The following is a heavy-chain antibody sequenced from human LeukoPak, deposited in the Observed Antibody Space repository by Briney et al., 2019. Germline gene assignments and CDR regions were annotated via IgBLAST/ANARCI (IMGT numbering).Heavy chain of an antibody. D-gene: IGHD3-9*01. J-gene: IGHJ3*02. CDR2: IIPIFGTA. V-gene: IGHV1-69*06. CDR3: ARFARGVSTGYCLHGWMNWAGLAFDI. CDR1: GGTFSSYA. Sequence: GSAVKVSFKCSGGTFSSYAISWVRQPPGQGLEWMGGIIPIFGTAKYAQKFQGRVTITADKSTSTAYLEMSSLRSEDTAVYYCARFARGVSTGYCLHGWMNWAGLAFDIWGQGTMVTVSS.